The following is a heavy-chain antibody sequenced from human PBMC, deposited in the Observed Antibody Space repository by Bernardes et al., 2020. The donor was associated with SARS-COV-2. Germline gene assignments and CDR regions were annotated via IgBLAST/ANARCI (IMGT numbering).Heavy chain of an antibody. V-gene: IGHV3-23*01. Sequence: GSLRLSCAASGFTFSSYAMSWVRQAPGKGLEWVSVISGSGGSAYYADSVKGRFTISRDNSKNTLYVQMNSLRAEDTAVYYCAKDYCTNGVCYIDYWGQGTLVTVSS. D-gene: IGHD2-8*01. CDR2: ISGSGGSA. CDR1: GFTFSSYA. J-gene: IGHJ4*02. CDR3: AKDYCTNGVCYIDY.